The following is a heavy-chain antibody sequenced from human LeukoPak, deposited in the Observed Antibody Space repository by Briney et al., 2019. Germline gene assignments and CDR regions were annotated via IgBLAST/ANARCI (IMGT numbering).Heavy chain of an antibody. CDR3: ARDPRRYSYDSLLSDLFDY. CDR1: GGSFSGYY. D-gene: IGHD3-22*01. CDR2: INHSGST. Sequence: SETLSLTCAVYGGSFSGYYWSWIRQPPGKGLEWIGEINHSGSTNYNPSLKSRVTISVDASKNQFSLKLSSVTAADTAVYYCARDPRRYSYDSLLSDLFDYWGQGTLVTVSS. V-gene: IGHV4-34*01. J-gene: IGHJ4*02.